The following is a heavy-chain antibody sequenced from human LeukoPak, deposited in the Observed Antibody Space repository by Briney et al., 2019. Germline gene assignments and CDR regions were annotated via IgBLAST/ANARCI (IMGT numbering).Heavy chain of an antibody. CDR3: ATVLGGLRECSVTSCYLDY. V-gene: IGHV3-66*01. J-gene: IGHJ4*02. Sequence: GGSLRLSCAASGFTFSSYSMNWVRQAPGKGLEWVSVIYSGGSTYYADSVKGRFTISRDNSKNTLYLQMNSLRAEDTAVYYCATVLGGLRECSVTSCYLDYWGQGTLVTVSS. CDR1: GFTFSSYS. CDR2: IYSGGST. D-gene: IGHD2-2*01.